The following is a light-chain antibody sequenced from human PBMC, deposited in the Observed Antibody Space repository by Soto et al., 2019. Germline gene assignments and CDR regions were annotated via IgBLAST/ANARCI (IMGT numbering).Light chain of an antibody. CDR1: QGVSSGY. J-gene: IGKJ1*01. CDR3: QQYGSSGT. V-gene: IGKV3-20*01. CDR2: GAS. Sequence: EIVLTRSPGTLSLYPGERXTLXXXASQGVSSGYLACYQQKPGQAPRLLIYGASNRATGIPDRFSGSGSGTDFTLTISRLEPEDFAVYYCQQYGSSGTFGQGTKVDI.